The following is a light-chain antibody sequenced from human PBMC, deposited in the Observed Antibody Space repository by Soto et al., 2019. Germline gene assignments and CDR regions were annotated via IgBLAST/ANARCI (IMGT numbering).Light chain of an antibody. V-gene: IGLV1-40*01. CDR1: SSNIGAGYD. J-gene: IGLJ2*01. Sequence: QSALTQPPSVSGAPGQRGTISCTGSSSNIGAGYDVHWYQQLPGTAPKLLIYGNSNRPSGVPDRFSGSKSGTSASLAITGLQAEDEADYYCQSYDSSLSRLVFGGGTKLTVL. CDR2: GNS. CDR3: QSYDSSLSRLV.